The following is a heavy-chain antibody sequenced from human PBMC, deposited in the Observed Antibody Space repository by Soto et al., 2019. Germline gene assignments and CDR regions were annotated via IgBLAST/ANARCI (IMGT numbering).Heavy chain of an antibody. CDR1: GFTFSSDS. CDR2: ITSSSDIV. J-gene: IGHJ3*02. V-gene: IGHV3-48*01. CDR3: ARDLLWAFDI. Sequence: GGSLRLSCAASGFTFSSDSMNWVRQAPGKGLEWISYITSSSDIVQYADSVKGRFTISRDNAKSSLYLQMNSLRAEDTAVYYCARDLLWAFDIWGQGTMVTVSS.